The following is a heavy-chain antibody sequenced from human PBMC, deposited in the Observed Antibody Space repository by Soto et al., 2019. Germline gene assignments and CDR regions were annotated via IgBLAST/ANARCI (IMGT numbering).Heavy chain of an antibody. Sequence: ASVKVSCKASGYTFTSYYMHWVRQAPGQGLERMGIINPSGGSTSYAQKFQGRVTMTRDTSTSTVYMELSSLRSEDTAVYYCAREGGSSGYYKETFDYWGQGTLVTVSS. CDR1: GYTFTSYY. V-gene: IGHV1-46*01. CDR2: INPSGGST. D-gene: IGHD3-22*01. J-gene: IGHJ4*02. CDR3: AREGGSSGYYKETFDY.